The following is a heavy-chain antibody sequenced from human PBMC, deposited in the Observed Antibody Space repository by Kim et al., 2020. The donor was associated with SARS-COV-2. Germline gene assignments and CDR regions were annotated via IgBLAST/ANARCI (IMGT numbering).Heavy chain of an antibody. J-gene: IGHJ4*02. V-gene: IGHV3-23*01. CDR3: AKDLLDEGPAAMRDDY. CDR2: ISGSGGST. Sequence: GGSLRLSCAASGFTFSSYAMSWVRQAPGKGLEWVSAISGSGGSTYYADSVKGRFTISRDNSKNTLYLQMNSLRAEDTAVYYCAKDLLDEGPAAMRDDYWGQGTLVTVSS. D-gene: IGHD2-2*01. CDR1: GFTFSSYA.